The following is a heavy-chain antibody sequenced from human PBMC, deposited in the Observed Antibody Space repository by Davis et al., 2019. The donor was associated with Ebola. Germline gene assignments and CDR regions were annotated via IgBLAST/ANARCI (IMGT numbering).Heavy chain of an antibody. D-gene: IGHD6-13*01. V-gene: IGHV4-59*01. CDR1: GGSISSYY. CDR2: IYYSGST. CDR3: ARESWYGVAVHI. J-gene: IGHJ3*02. Sequence: PGGSLRLSCTVSGGSISSYYWSWIRQPPGKGLEWIGYIYYSGSTNYNPSLKSRVTISVDTSKNQFSLKLSSVTAADTAVYYCARESWYGVAVHIWGQGTMVTVSS.